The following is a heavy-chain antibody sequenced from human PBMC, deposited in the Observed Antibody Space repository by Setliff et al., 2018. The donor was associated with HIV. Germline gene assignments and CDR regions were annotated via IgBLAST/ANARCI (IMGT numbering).Heavy chain of an antibody. D-gene: IGHD3-10*01. V-gene: IGHV3-7*01. CDR2: IKQDGSEK. CDR1: GFTFSSYW. CDR3: AKKTAAYTSGSWLHY. J-gene: IGHJ4*02. Sequence: GGSLRLSCAASGFTFSSYWMSWARQAPGKGLEWVANIKQDGSEKYYLDSVKGRFTISRDNAKNSLYLQMNSLRAEDTAVYYCAKKTAAYTSGSWLHYWGQGTLVTVSS.